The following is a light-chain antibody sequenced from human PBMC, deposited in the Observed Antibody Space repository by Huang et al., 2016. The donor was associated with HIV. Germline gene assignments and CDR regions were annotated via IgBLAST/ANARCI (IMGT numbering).Light chain of an antibody. CDR3: QQYGSSPPT. Sequence: EIVLTQSPGTLSLSPGERATLSCRASQSITSSYLAWYQQKPGQAPRLLIYGASSRATGIPDRFSGIGSGTDFTLTISRLEPEDFAVYYCQQYGSSPPTFGPGTKVDIK. V-gene: IGKV3-20*01. J-gene: IGKJ3*01. CDR1: QSITSSY. CDR2: GAS.